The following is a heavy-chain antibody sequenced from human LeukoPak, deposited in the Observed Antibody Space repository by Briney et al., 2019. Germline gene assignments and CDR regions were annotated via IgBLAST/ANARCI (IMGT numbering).Heavy chain of an antibody. Sequence: ASVKVSCKASGGTFSSYAISWVRQAPGQGLEWMGGIIPIFGTANYAQKFQGRVTITTDESTSTAYMELSSLRSEDTAVYYCASASAAGTGFGYWGQGTLVTVSS. CDR1: GGTFSSYA. D-gene: IGHD6-13*01. J-gene: IGHJ4*02. V-gene: IGHV1-69*05. CDR2: IIPIFGTA. CDR3: ASASAAGTGFGY.